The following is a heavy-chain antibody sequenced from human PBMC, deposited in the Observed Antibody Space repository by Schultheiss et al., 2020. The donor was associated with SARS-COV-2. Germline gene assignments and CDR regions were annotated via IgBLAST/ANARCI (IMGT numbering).Heavy chain of an antibody. CDR2: ISSSGSTI. V-gene: IGHV3-48*03. CDR1: GFTFSSYE. J-gene: IGHJ3*02. D-gene: IGHD3-22*01. Sequence: GESLKISCAASGFTFSSYEMNWVRQAPGKGLEWVSYISSSGSTIYYADSVKGRFTISRDNAKNSLYLQMNSLRAEDTAVYYCARGEYYYDSSGLSGDAFDIWGQGTMVTVSS. CDR3: ARGEYYYDSSGLSGDAFDI.